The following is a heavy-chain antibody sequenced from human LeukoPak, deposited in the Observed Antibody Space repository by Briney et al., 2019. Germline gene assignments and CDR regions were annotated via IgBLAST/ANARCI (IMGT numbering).Heavy chain of an antibody. Sequence: GGSLRLSCVASGFPFIRYALNWVRQAPGKGLEWVSTISGSGGSTYYADSVKGRFTISRDKSKNTVYLQMNSLRAEDTAVYYCAKERGYGYNHIDYWGQGTLVTVSS. CDR2: ISGSGGST. V-gene: IGHV3-23*01. CDR3: AKERGYGYNHIDY. J-gene: IGHJ4*02. CDR1: GFPFIRYA. D-gene: IGHD5-24*01.